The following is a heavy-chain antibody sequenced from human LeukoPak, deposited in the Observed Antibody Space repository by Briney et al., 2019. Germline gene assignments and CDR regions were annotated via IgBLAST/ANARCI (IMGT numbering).Heavy chain of an antibody. CDR1: GGSISSGGYS. Sequence: PSETLSLTCAVSGGSISSGGYSWSWIRQPPGKGPEWIGYIYYSGSTHYNPSLRSRVTISVDTSKNQFSLKLSSVTAADTAVYYCARYGWYYAYNWFDPWGQGTLVTVSS. CDR2: IYYSGST. J-gene: IGHJ5*02. V-gene: IGHV4-30-4*07. CDR3: ARYGWYYAYNWFDP. D-gene: IGHD6-19*01.